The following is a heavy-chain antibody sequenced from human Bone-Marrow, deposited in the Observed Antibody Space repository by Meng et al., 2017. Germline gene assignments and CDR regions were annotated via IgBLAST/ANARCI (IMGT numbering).Heavy chain of an antibody. CDR3: ARRVSGSGLTTDWFDP. V-gene: IGHV4-4*02. J-gene: IGHJ5*02. D-gene: IGHD4-17*01. Sequence: QVQLQESGPGLVKPSGTLSLTCAVSGGSIISINWWTWVRQPPGKGLEWIGEIFHTGNTNFHPSLKSRVTISVDKSKNQFSLKLSSVTAADTAVYYCARRVSGSGLTTDWFDPWGQGTLVTVSS. CDR1: GGSIISINW. CDR2: IFHTGNT.